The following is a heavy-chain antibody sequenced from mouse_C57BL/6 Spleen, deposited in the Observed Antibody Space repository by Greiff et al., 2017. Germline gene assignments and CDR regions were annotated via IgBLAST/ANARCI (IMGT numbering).Heavy chain of an antibody. Sequence: QVQLKQPGAELVKPGASVKLSCKASGYTFTSYWMHWVKQRPGQGLEWIGMIHPNSGSTNYNEKFKSKATLTVDKSSSTAYMQLSSLTSEDSAVYYCARSIYDGYLDYFDYWGQGTTLTVSS. J-gene: IGHJ2*01. CDR2: IHPNSGST. D-gene: IGHD2-3*01. CDR3: ARSIYDGYLDYFDY. V-gene: IGHV1-64*01. CDR1: GYTFTSYW.